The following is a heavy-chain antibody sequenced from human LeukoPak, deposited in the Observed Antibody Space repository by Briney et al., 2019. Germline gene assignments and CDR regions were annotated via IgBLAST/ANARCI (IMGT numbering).Heavy chain of an antibody. CDR1: GHSIGSAYY. V-gene: IGHV4-38-2*01. Sequence: SETLSLTCAVSGHSIGSAYYWGWIRQPPGKGLEWSGSMSPSGDTYHNPSLKSRVTMSIDTSENQFSLKLNSVTAADTAVYYCARNKQIDAWGQGTLVTVSS. J-gene: IGHJ5*02. CDR3: ARNKQIDA. CDR2: MSPSGDT. D-gene: IGHD1/OR15-1a*01.